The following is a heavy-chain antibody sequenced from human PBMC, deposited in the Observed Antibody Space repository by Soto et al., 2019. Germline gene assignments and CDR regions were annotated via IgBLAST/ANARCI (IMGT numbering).Heavy chain of an antibody. CDR3: ARDVEVVPAASNWFDP. D-gene: IGHD2-2*01. J-gene: IGHJ5*02. Sequence: QVQLQESGPGLVKPSQTLSLTCTVSGGSISSGGYYWSWIRQHPGKGLEWIGYIYYSGSTYYNPSLKSRVTISVDTSKNQCSLKLSSVTAADTAVYYCARDVEVVPAASNWFDPWGQGTLVTVSS. CDR2: IYYSGST. V-gene: IGHV4-31*03. CDR1: GGSISSGGYY.